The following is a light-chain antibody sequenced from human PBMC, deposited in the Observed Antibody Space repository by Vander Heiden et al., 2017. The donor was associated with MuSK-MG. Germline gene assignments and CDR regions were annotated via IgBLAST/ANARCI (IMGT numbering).Light chain of an antibody. CDR1: SSNIGAGYD. J-gene: IGLJ3*02. CDR2: GNS. V-gene: IGLV1-40*01. Sequence: QSVLTQPPSVSGAPGQRVTLSCTGSSSNIGAGYDVHWYQQLPGTAPKLLIYGNSNRPSGVPDRFSGSKSGTSASLAITGLQAEEEADYYCQSYDSSLSGSGVFGGGTKLTVL. CDR3: QSYDSSLSGSGV.